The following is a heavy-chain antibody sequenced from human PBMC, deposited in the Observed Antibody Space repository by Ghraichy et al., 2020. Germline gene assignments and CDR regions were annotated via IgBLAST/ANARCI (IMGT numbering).Heavy chain of an antibody. CDR2: IYYSGST. D-gene: IGHD4-17*01. Sequence: SETLSLTCTVSGCSISSYYWSWIRQPPGKGLEWIGYIYYSGSTNYNPSLKSRVTISVDTSKNQFSLKLTSVTAADTAVYYCARLEFMVTTGNWFDPWGQGTLVTVSS. CDR3: ARLEFMVTTGNWFDP. V-gene: IGHV4-59*01. J-gene: IGHJ5*02. CDR1: GCSISSYY.